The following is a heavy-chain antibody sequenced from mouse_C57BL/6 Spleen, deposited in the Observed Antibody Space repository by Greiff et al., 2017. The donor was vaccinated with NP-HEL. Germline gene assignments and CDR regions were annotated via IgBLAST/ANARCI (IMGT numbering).Heavy chain of an antibody. CDR1: GYSITSGYY. J-gene: IGHJ1*03. V-gene: IGHV3-6*01. D-gene: IGHD2-5*01. CDR2: ISYDGSN. Sequence: ESGPGLVKPSQSLSLTCSVTGYSITSGYYWNWIRQFPGNKLEWMGYISYDGSNNYNPSLKNRISITRDTSKNQFFLKLNSVTTEDTATYYCARESKYWYFDVWGTGTTVTVSS. CDR3: ARESKYWYFDV.